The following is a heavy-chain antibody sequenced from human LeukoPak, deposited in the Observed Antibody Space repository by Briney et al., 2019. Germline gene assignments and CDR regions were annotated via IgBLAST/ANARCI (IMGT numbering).Heavy chain of an antibody. J-gene: IGHJ3*02. CDR2: INWNGGST. D-gene: IGHD2-2*03. CDR1: GFTFDDYG. Sequence: GGSLRLSCAASGFTFDDYGMSWVRHAPGKGLEWVSGINWNGGSTGYADSVKGRFTISRDNAKNSLYLQMNSLRAEDTALYYCAREGRMDGFDAFDIWGQGTMVTVSS. CDR3: AREGRMDGFDAFDI. V-gene: IGHV3-20*04.